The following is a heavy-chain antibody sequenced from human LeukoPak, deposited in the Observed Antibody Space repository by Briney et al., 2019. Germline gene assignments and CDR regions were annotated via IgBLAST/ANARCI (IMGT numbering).Heavy chain of an antibody. CDR1: GGSFSGYY. J-gene: IGHJ4*02. CDR3: ARRDDY. Sequence: SETLSLTCAVYGGSFSGYYWSWIRQPPGKGLEWIGEINHRGSTNYNPSLKSRATISVDTSKNQFSLKLSSVTAADTAVYYCARRDDYWGQGTLVTVSS. V-gene: IGHV4-34*01. CDR2: INHRGST.